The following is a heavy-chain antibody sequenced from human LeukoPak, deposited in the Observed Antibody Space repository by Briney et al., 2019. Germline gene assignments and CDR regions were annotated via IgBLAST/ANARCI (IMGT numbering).Heavy chain of an antibody. CDR1: GGSISSYY. CDR2: IYTSGST. J-gene: IGHJ6*03. CDR3: ARVSYSSSWYYHYMDV. V-gene: IGHV4-4*07. D-gene: IGHD6-13*01. Sequence: SETLSLTCTVSGGSISSYYWSWIRQPAGKGLEWIGRIYTSGSTNYNPSLKSRVTVSVDTSKNQFSLKLSSVTAADTAVYYCARVSYSSSWYYHYMDVWGKGTTVTVSS.